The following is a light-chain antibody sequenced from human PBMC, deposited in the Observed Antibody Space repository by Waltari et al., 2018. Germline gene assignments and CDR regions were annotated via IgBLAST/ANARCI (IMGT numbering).Light chain of an antibody. V-gene: IGKV3-15*01. CDR1: QSVRTN. J-gene: IGKJ2*01. CDR2: GTS. CDR3: QQYNDWPYT. Sequence: EIVMTQSPVTLYVSPGASAALSCRPSQSVRTNLAWNQQRPGQTPRLLISGTSTRATENPARFSGSGSGTEFTLTISSLQSEDFAVYYCQQYNDWPYTFGQGTKLEIK.